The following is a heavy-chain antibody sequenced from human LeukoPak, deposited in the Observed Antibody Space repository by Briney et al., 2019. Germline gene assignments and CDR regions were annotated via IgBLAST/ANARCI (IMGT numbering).Heavy chain of an antibody. CDR3: ARSVVVPAAMMFDY. J-gene: IGHJ4*02. D-gene: IGHD2-2*01. Sequence: PSETLSLTCTVSGGSISSGDYYWSWIRQPPGKGLDWIVYIYYSGSTYYNPSLKSRVTISVDTSKNQFSLKLSSVTAADTAVYYCARSVVVPAAMMFDYWGQGTLVTVSS. V-gene: IGHV4-30-4*01. CDR1: GGSISSGDYY. CDR2: IYYSGST.